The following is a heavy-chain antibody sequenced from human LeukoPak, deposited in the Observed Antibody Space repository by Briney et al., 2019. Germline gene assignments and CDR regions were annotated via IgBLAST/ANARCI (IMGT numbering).Heavy chain of an antibody. V-gene: IGHV3-21*01. CDR1: GFTFSSYS. J-gene: IGHJ4*02. D-gene: IGHD4-17*01. CDR2: ISSSSSYI. CDR3: ARDLKKFGDYYFDY. Sequence: PGGSLRLSCAASGFTFSSYSMNWVRQAPGKGLEWVSSISSSSSYIYYADSVKGRFTISRDNAKNSLYLQMNSLRAEDTAVYYCARDLKKFGDYYFDYWGQGTLVTVSS.